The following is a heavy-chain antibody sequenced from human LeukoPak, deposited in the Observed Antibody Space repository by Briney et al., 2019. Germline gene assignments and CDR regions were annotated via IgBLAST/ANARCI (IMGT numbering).Heavy chain of an antibody. CDR2: INPNSGGT. CDR3: ARAPMVRGVKSLTAGGSYLDY. D-gene: IGHD3-10*01. J-gene: IGHJ4*02. Sequence: ASVKVSCKASGYTFTGYYIHWVRQAPGQGLEWMGWINPNSGGTNYAQKFQGRVTMTRDTSISTAYMELSRLRSDDTAVYYCARAPMVRGVKSLTAGGSYLDYWGQGTLVTVSS. V-gene: IGHV1-2*02. CDR1: GYTFTGYY.